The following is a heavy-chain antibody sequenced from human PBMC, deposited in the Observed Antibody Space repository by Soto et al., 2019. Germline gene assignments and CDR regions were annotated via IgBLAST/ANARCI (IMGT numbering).Heavy chain of an antibody. CDR2: ISSSSSPI. Sequence: EVQLVESGGGLVQPGGSLRLSCAASGFTFSSYSMNWVRQAPGKGLEWVSYISSSSSPIYYADSVKGRLTISRDNAKNSLYLQMNSLRDEDTAVYYCARGPAEWLSEYYFDSWGQGTLVTVSS. CDR1: GFTFSSYS. V-gene: IGHV3-48*02. J-gene: IGHJ4*02. CDR3: ARGPAEWLSEYYFDS. D-gene: IGHD3-3*01.